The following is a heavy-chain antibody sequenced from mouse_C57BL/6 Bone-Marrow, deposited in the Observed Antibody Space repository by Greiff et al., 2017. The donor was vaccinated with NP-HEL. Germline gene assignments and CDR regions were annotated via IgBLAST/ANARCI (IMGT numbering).Heavy chain of an antibody. Sequence: VQLKESGGGLVKPGGSLKLSCAASGFTFSSYAMSWVRQTPEKRLEWVATISDGGSYTYYPDNVKGRFTISRDNAKNNLYLQMSHLKSEDTAMYYCARDDYYGSSYLYYYAMDYWGQGTSVTVSS. CDR1: GFTFSSYA. D-gene: IGHD1-1*01. J-gene: IGHJ4*01. CDR3: ARDDYYGSSYLYYYAMDY. V-gene: IGHV5-4*01. CDR2: ISDGGSYT.